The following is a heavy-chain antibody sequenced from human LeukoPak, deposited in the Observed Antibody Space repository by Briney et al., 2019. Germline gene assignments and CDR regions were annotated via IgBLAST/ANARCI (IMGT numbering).Heavy chain of an antibody. CDR1: GGSISSSSYY. CDR3: ARDRGYYFDY. D-gene: IGHD3-10*01. J-gene: IGHJ4*02. CDR2: IYYSGST. V-gene: IGHV4-61*01. Sequence: PSETLSLTCTVSGGSISSSSYYWGWIRQPPGKGREWIGYIYYSGSTNYNPSLKSRVTISVDTSKNQFSLKLSSVTAAYTAVYYCARDRGYYFDYWGQGTLVTVSS.